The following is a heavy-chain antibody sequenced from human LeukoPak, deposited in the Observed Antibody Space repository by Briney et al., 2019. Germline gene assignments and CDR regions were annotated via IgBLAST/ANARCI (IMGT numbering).Heavy chain of an antibody. J-gene: IGHJ4*02. CDR3: SRNGLVDFDY. CDR2: IRRRAYGGAA. V-gene: IGHV3-49*04. Sequence: PGQSLRLSCTTSGSAFDDFAMSWVRQPAGKGLEWVGFIRRRAYGGAAEYAASVKGRFIISRDDSKGIAYLQMNSPKTEDTAVYYCSRNGLVDFDYWGQGSRVIVSP. CDR1: GSAFDDFA.